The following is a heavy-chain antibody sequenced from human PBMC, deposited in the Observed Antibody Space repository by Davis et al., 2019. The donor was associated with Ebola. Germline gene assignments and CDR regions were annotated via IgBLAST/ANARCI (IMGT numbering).Heavy chain of an antibody. V-gene: IGHV3-23*01. Sequence: GESLKISCATSGFSFSNHAMSWVRQAPGKGLEWVSSISISGERTYYADSVKGRFTISRDNFMNTLYLQMNSLRAEDTVVYYCANEIRPNDYWGQGTLVTVSS. CDR2: ISISGERT. CDR1: GFSFSNHA. J-gene: IGHJ4*02. CDR3: ANEIRPNDY.